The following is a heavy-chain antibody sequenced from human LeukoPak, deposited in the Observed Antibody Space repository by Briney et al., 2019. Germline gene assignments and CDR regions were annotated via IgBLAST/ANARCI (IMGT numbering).Heavy chain of an antibody. CDR2: INGGGGGT. CDR1: GFTFSNSA. Sequence: GGSLRLSCAASGFTFSNSAMSWVRQAPGKGLEWVSGINGGGGGTYYADSVKGRCTISRDNAKNTLYLQMNSLRAEDTAVYYCAKAESIRFDYWGQGTLVTVSS. V-gene: IGHV3-23*01. J-gene: IGHJ4*02. D-gene: IGHD3-3*02. CDR3: AKAESIRFDY.